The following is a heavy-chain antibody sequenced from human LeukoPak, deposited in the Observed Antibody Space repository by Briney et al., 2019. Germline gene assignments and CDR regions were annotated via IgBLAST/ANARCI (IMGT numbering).Heavy chain of an antibody. J-gene: IGHJ4*02. D-gene: IGHD3-3*01. CDR3: ARDPNAYYDFWSGYTYFDY. CDR2: ISSSSSYI. Sequence: GGSLRLSCAASGFTFSSYSMNWVRQAPGKGREWVSSISSSSSYIYYADSVKGRFTISRDNAKNSLYLQMNSLRAEDTAVYYCARDPNAYYDFWSGYTYFDYWGQGTLVTVSS. CDR1: GFTFSSYS. V-gene: IGHV3-21*01.